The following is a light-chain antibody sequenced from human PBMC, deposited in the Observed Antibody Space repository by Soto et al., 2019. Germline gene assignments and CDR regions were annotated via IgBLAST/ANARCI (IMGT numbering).Light chain of an antibody. CDR3: ISFTTSVTYV. J-gene: IGLJ1*01. V-gene: IGLV2-14*03. CDR2: GVS. Sequence: QSALTQPASVSGSPGQLITVSCTGTSSDVGAYNYVSWYQQHPGKAPKLIISGVSNRPSGVSNRFSASKSGNTASLTISGLQAEDEADYYCISFTTSVTYVFGTGTKVTVL. CDR1: SSDVGAYNY.